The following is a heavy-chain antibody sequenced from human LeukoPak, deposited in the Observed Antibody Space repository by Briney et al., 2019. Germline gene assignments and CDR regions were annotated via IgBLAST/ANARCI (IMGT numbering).Heavy chain of an antibody. V-gene: IGHV1-46*01. CDR1: GYTFTSYY. Sequence: ASVKVSCKASGYTFTSYYMHWVRQAPGQGLEWMGIINPSGGSTSYAQKFQGRVTMTRDTSTSTVYMELSSLRPEDTAVYYCARDPDMIVVAHAFDIWGQGTMVTVSS. J-gene: IGHJ3*02. CDR3: ARDPDMIVVAHAFDI. D-gene: IGHD3-22*01. CDR2: INPSGGST.